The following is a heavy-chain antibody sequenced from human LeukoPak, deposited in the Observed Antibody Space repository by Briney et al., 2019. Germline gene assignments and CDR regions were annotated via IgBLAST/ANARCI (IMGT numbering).Heavy chain of an antibody. CDR2: ITSSSSYT. V-gene: IGHV3-21*01. J-gene: IGHJ4*02. CDR1: GFTFSSYS. D-gene: IGHD2-15*01. Sequence: GGSLRLSCAASGFTFSSYSMNWVRQAPGKGLEWVSSITSSSSYTYYADSVKGRFTISRDNAKNSLYLQLNSLRAEDTAVYYCARDRGGGSGSDYWGQGTLVTVSS. CDR3: ARDRGGGSGSDY.